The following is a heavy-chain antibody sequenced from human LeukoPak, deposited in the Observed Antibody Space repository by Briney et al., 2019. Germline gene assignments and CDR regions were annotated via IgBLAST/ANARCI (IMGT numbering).Heavy chain of an antibody. Sequence: GESLKISCKGSGYSFTSYWIGWVHQMPGKGMEWMGIIYPGDSDTRYSPSFQGQVTISADKSISTAYLQWSSLKASDTAMYYCARRAQNCTNGVCYSYYFDYWGQGTLVTVSS. CDR3: ARRAQNCTNGVCYSYYFDY. D-gene: IGHD2-8*01. CDR1: GYSFTSYW. CDR2: IYPGDSDT. V-gene: IGHV5-51*07. J-gene: IGHJ4*02.